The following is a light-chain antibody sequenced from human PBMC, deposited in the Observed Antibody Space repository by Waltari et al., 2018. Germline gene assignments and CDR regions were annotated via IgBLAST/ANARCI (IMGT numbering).Light chain of an antibody. CDR1: QDISSY. Sequence: DIQLTQSPSFLSASGGDRVTISCRAGQDISSYLAWYQQKPWEAPKLLIYAASTLQSGVPSRFSGSGSGTEFTLTSSSLQPEDFAAYYCQQLNVYPLTFGGGSKVEIK. J-gene: IGKJ4*01. CDR3: QQLNVYPLT. V-gene: IGKV1-9*01. CDR2: AAS.